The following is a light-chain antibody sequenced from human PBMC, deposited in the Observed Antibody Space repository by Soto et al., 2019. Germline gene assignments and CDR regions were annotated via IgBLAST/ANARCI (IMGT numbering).Light chain of an antibody. CDR2: SAS. CDR3: QQGHNWPLT. V-gene: IGKV3-15*01. J-gene: IGKJ2*01. CDR1: QSISTE. Sequence: EIVMTPSPATLSVSPGERATLSCRASQSISTELAWYQQKPGQPPRLLIYSASTRATGVPARFTGSGSGSEFTLTISGLQSEDFAVYYCQQGHNWPLTFGQGTRLEI.